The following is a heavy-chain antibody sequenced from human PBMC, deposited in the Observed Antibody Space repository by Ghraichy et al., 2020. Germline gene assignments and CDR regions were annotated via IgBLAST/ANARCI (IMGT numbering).Heavy chain of an antibody. V-gene: IGHV3-7*04. D-gene: IGHD5-12*01. CDR1: GFTLGSYW. Sequence: GGSLRLSCAASGFTLGSYWMSWVRQAPGKGLEWVAIIKQEGDEKYFVDSVKGRFTISRDNATKSVFLQMDNLRGDDTAVYYCTRGSGGYRDWYFALWGRGTLVTVSS. CDR2: IKQEGDEK. CDR3: TRGSGGYRDWYFAL. J-gene: IGHJ2*01.